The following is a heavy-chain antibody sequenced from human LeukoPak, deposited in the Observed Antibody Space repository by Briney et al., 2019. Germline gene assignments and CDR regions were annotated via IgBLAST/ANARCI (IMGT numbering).Heavy chain of an antibody. CDR1: GFTFISYW. CDR3: ASPLGP. J-gene: IGHJ5*02. CDR2: IKQDGSEK. V-gene: IGHV3-7*03. Sequence: GSLRLSFAASGFTFISYWMSWVRQAPGKGLEWVANIKQDGSEKYYVDSVKGRFTISRDNAKNSLYLQMNSLRAEDTAVYYCASPLGPWGQGTLVTVSS.